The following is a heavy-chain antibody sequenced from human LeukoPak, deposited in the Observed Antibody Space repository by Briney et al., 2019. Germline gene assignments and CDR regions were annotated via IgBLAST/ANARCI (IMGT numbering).Heavy chain of an antibody. CDR3: ARVRGMAAAGVLYGMDV. Sequence: ASVKVSCKASGYTFTSYAMNWVRQAPGQGLEWMGWININTGNPTYAQGFTGRFVFSLDTSVSTAYLQISSLKAEDTAVYYCARVRGMAAAGVLYGMDVWGQGTTVTVSS. J-gene: IGHJ6*02. CDR2: ININTGNP. CDR1: GYTFTSYA. V-gene: IGHV7-4-1*02. D-gene: IGHD6-13*01.